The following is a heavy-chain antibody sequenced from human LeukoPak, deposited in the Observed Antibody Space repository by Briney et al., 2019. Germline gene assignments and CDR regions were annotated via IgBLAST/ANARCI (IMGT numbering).Heavy chain of an antibody. V-gene: IGHV4-34*01. CDR3: ARGPGVGAFDI. D-gene: IGHD2-8*01. J-gene: IGHJ3*02. Sequence: SETLSLTCAVYGGAFSGNYWTWIRQPPGKGLEWIGEINHSGSTNYNPSLKSRVTISVDTSKNQFSLKLSSVTAADTAVYYCARGPGVGAFDIWGQGTMVTVSS. CDR1: GGAFSGNY. CDR2: INHSGST.